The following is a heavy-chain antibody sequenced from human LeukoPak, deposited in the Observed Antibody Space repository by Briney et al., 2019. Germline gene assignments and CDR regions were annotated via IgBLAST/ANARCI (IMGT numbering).Heavy chain of an antibody. CDR2: ISTYSGNT. V-gene: IGHV1-18*01. CDR1: GYSFAGYG. Sequence: GASVKVSCKASGYSFAGYGISWVRQAPGQGLEWIGWISTYSGNTNYAHNLQGRITVTTETSTSTAYMELRSLRSDDTAVYYCARAPPRIANNWFDPWGQGTLVTVSS. D-gene: IGHD6-13*01. CDR3: ARAPPRIANNWFDP. J-gene: IGHJ5*02.